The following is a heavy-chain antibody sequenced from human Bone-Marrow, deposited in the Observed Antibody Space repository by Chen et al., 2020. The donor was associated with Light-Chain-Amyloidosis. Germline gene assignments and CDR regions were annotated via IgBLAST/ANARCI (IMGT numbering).Heavy chain of an antibody. CDR2: IFSGGNT. J-gene: IGHJ4*02. Sequence: EVQLVESGGGLVQAGGSLRLSCAASGFTVSSNYLSWVRQAPGKGLEWVSVIFSGGNTYYADSVKGRFTISRDNSKNTLYLQMNRLRAEDTAVYYCAGMDRSGYYHFQYWGQGTLVTVSS. CDR3: AGMDRSGYYHFQY. V-gene: IGHV3-66*01. CDR1: GFTVSSNY. D-gene: IGHD3-22*01.